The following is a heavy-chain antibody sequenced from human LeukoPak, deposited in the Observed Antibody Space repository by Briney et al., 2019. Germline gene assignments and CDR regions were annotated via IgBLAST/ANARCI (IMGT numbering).Heavy chain of an antibody. J-gene: IGHJ4*02. V-gene: IGHV3-30*04. CDR1: GFTFSSYA. CDR2: ISYDGSNK. D-gene: IGHD1-26*01. CDR3: ARSPGILGTNYFDY. Sequence: GGSLRLSCAASGFTFSSYAMHWVRQAPGKWLEWVAVISYDGSNKNYADSVKGRFNISGDNSKNTLYLQMNSLRAEDTSVYYCARSPGILGTNYFDYWGQGTLVTVSS.